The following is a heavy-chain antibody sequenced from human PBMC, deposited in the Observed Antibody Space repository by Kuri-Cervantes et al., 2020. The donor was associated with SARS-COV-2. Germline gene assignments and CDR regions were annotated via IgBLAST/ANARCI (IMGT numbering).Heavy chain of an antibody. CDR1: GFSFSTYW. CDR3: GRDLTGRADY. D-gene: IGHD1-14*01. CDR2: IDEDGRTI. V-gene: IGHV3-74*01. Sequence: GGSLRLSCAASGFSFSTYWMHWVRQAPGMGLVWVARIDEDGRTIDYAESVRGRFTISRDNAKNTLFLQMSSLRAEDTAVYYCGRDLTGRADYWGPGTRVTVSS. J-gene: IGHJ4*02.